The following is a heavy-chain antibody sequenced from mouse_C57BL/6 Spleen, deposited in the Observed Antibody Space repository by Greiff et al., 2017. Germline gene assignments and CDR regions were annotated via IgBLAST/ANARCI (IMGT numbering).Heavy chain of an antibody. V-gene: IGHV1-7*01. CDR1: GYTFTSYW. CDR3: AREGYAYYSNYCALDD. CDR2: INPSSGYT. Sequence: QVQLKESGAELAKPGASVKLSCKASGYTFTSYWMHWVKQRPGQGLEWIGYINPSSGYTKYNQKFKDKATLTADKSSSTAYMQLSSLTYEDSAVYSCAREGYAYYSNYCALDDWGQGTAVTVSS. J-gene: IGHJ4*01. D-gene: IGHD2-5*01.